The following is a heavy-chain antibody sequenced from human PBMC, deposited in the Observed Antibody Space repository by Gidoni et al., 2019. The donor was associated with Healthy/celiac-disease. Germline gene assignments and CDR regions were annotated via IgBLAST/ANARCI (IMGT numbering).Heavy chain of an antibody. CDR3: TRDTLGYCSSTSCYLSWFDP. D-gene: IGHD2-2*01. V-gene: IGHV3-49*05. CDR1: GFTFGDYA. J-gene: IGHJ5*02. Sequence: EVPLVESGGGLVRPGRSLRLSCTASGFTFGDYAMSWFRQAPGKGLEWVGFIRSKAYGGTTEYDASVKGRFTISRDDSKSIAYLQMNSLKTEDTAVYYCTRDTLGYCSSTSCYLSWFDPWGQGTLVTVSS. CDR2: IRSKAYGGTT.